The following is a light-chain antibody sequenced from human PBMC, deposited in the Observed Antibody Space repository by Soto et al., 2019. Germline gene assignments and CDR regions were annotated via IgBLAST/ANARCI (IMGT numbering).Light chain of an antibody. Sequence: QLVLTQPPSASGTPGQRVTISCSGSSSNIGSNTVNWYQQLPGTAPKLLIYSNNQRPSGVPDRFSGSKSGTSASLAISGLQSGDEADYYCSAWDDSLHGYVFGTGTKLTVL. V-gene: IGLV1-44*01. J-gene: IGLJ1*01. CDR3: SAWDDSLHGYV. CDR2: SNN. CDR1: SSNIGSNT.